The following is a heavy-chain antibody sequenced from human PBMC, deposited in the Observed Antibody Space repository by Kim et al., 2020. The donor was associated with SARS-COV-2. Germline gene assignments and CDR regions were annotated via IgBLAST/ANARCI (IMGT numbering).Heavy chain of an antibody. V-gene: IGHV3-48*03. J-gene: IGHJ5*02. CDR3: ARYPSIAFGHRWLDP. Sequence: GGSLRLSCAASGFTFMNFEMNLVRQSPGKGLEWLACIYTGHNTIYADSVKGRFTISRDNTKNSLSLQMNRLRVEDTAVYYCARYPSIAFGHRWLDPWGPGTPVTVSS. CDR1: GFTFMNFE. CDR2: IYTGHNT. D-gene: IGHD3-3*02.